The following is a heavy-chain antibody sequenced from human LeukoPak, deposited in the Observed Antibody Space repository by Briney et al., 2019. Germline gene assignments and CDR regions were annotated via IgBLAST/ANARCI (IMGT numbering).Heavy chain of an antibody. J-gene: IGHJ5*02. CDR1: GYSISSGYY. V-gene: IGHV4-38-2*02. Sequence: SETLSLTCTVSGYSISSGYYWGWIRQPPGKGLEWIGSIYHSGSTYYNPSLKSRVTIAVDTFKNPFSLKLSSVTAADTAVYYCARGVLGHYYGSGSYSSTFDPWGQGTLVTVSS. CDR2: IYHSGST. D-gene: IGHD3-10*01. CDR3: ARGVLGHYYGSGSYSSTFDP.